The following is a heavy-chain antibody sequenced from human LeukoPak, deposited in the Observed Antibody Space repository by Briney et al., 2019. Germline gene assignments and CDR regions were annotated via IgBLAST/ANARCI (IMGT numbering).Heavy chain of an antibody. CDR2: IKEDGSEK. D-gene: IGHD2-2*01. CDR1: GLTFSTYW. CDR3: ARNARGPGDY. J-gene: IGHJ4*02. V-gene: IGHV3-7*01. Sequence: PGGSLRLSCAASGLTFSTYWMTWVRQAPGKGLEWVANIKEDGSEKYYVDSVKGRFTISRDNAKNSVYLQMNSLRAEDTGIYYCARNARGPGDYWGQGTVVTVSS.